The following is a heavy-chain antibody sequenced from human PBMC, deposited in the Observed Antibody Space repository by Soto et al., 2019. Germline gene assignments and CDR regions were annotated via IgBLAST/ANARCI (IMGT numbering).Heavy chain of an antibody. Sequence: GASVKVSCKASGGTFSSYAISWVRQAPGQGLEWMRGIIPIFGTANYAQKFQGRVTITADESTSTAYMELRSLRSDDTAVYYCARVLGYSSSSPPDYWGQGTLVTVSS. CDR3: ARVLGYSSSSPPDY. CDR1: GGTFSSYA. J-gene: IGHJ4*02. D-gene: IGHD6-13*01. CDR2: IIPIFGTA. V-gene: IGHV1-69*13.